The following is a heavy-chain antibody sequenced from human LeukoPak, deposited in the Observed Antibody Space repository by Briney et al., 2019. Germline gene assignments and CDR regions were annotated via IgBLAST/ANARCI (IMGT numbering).Heavy chain of an antibody. Sequence: SQTLSLTCAISGDSVSDNSAAWNWIRQSPSRGLEWLGRTYYRSRWYNEYAISVKSRISINPDTSKNEFSLQLNSVTPDDTAVYYCARAYNWNYYFVYWGQGTLVTVSS. CDR2: TYYRSRWYN. D-gene: IGHD1-7*01. J-gene: IGHJ4*02. V-gene: IGHV6-1*01. CDR3: ARAYNWNYYFVY. CDR1: GDSVSDNSAA.